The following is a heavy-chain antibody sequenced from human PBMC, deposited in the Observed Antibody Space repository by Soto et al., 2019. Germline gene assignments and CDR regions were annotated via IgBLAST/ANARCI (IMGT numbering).Heavy chain of an antibody. CDR3: ARHGPPFFYGSGPWDV. V-gene: IGHV4-39*01. CDR1: GGSINSRSYS. CDR2: FYNNENP. Sequence: TLSLTCSVSGGSINSRSYSWGWIRQPPGKGLEWIGTFYNNENPNYNPSLKSRVTISVDTSKNQFSLKLSSLSAADTAVYYCARHGPPFFYGSGPWDVWGQGTTVTVSS. D-gene: IGHD3-10*01. J-gene: IGHJ6*02.